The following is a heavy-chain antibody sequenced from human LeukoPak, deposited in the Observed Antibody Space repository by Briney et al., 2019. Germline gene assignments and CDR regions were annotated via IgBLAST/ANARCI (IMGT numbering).Heavy chain of an antibody. J-gene: IGHJ4*02. CDR1: GFPFSSYG. V-gene: IGHV3-64*01. CDR2: ISSNGGST. Sequence: GGSLRLSCAASGFPFSSYGMHWVRQAPGKGLEYVSSISSNGGSTYYANSVKGRFTISRDNSKNTLYLQMGSLRAEDMAVYYCARGLFGTTDYWGQGTVVTVSS. CDR3: ARGLFGTTDY. D-gene: IGHD2/OR15-2a*01.